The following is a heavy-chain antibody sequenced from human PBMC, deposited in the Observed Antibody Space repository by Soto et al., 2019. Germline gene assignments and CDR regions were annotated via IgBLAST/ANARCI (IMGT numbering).Heavy chain of an antibody. Sequence: QVQLEQSGSEVKKSGSSVKVSCKASGYSFSSHAITWVRQAPGQGLAWMGGIIPVFGTPSYAQKFQGRVTISADKSTNTSYLELRSMRSEDTAVYYCARGGALSTSWYWGDGLDSWGQGTQVTVSS. CDR1: GYSFSSHA. D-gene: IGHD6-13*01. CDR3: ARGGALSTSWYWGDGLDS. J-gene: IGHJ4*02. CDR2: IIPVFGTP. V-gene: IGHV1-69*06.